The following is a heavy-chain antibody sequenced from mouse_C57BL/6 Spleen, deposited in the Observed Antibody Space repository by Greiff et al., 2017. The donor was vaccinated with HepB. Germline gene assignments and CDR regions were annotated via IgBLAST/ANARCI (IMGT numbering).Heavy chain of an antibody. Sequence: VQLKESGAELVKPGASVKLSCTASGFNIKDYYMPWVKQRTEQGLEWIGRIDPEDGETKYAPKFQGKATITADTSSNTAYLQLSSLTSEDTAVYYCDRETGKEEYDYAMDYWGQGTSVTVSS. J-gene: IGHJ4*01. D-gene: IGHD2-10*02. CDR3: DRETGKEEYDYAMDY. CDR2: IDPEDGET. V-gene: IGHV14-2*01. CDR1: GFNIKDYY.